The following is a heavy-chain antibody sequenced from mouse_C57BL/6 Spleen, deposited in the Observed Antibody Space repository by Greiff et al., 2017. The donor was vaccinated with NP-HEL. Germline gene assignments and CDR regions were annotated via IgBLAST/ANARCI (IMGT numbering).Heavy chain of an antibody. CDR2: IYPSDSET. V-gene: IGHV1-61*01. Sequence: VQLQQSGAELVRPGSSVKLSCKASGYTFTSYWMDWVKQRPGQGLEWIGNIYPSDSETHYNQKFKDKATLTVDKSSSTAYMQLSSLTSEDSAVYYCARSRDGGYFDVWGTGTTVTVSS. CDR3: ARSRDGGYFDV. D-gene: IGHD3-3*01. CDR1: GYTFTSYW. J-gene: IGHJ1*03.